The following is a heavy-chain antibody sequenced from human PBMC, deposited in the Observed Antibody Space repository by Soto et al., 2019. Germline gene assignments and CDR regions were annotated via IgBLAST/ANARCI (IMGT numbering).Heavy chain of an antibody. J-gene: IGHJ6*02. CDR3: ARPIAVAGTTSYYYYGMDV. CDR2: ISAYNGNT. V-gene: IGHV1-18*01. D-gene: IGHD6-19*01. Sequence: QVQLVQSGAEVKKPGASVKVSCKASGYTFTSYGISWVRQAPGQGLEWMGWISAYNGNTNYAQKLQGRVTMTTDTSTSTAYMELRSLRSDDTAVYYCARPIAVAGTTSYYYYGMDVWGQGTTVTVSS. CDR1: GYTFTSYG.